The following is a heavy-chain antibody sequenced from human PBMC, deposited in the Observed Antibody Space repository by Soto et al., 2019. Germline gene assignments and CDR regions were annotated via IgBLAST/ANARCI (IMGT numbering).Heavy chain of an antibody. Sequence: ASVKVSCKASGYTFTGYYMHWVRQAPGQGLEWMGWINPNSGGTNYAQKFQGWVTMTRDTSISTAYMELSRLRSDDTAVYYCARAVFWNYAFYYYYGMDVWGHGTTVTV. J-gene: IGHJ6*02. CDR1: GYTFTGYY. V-gene: IGHV1-2*04. CDR3: ARAVFWNYAFYYYYGMDV. D-gene: IGHD1-7*01. CDR2: INPNSGGT.